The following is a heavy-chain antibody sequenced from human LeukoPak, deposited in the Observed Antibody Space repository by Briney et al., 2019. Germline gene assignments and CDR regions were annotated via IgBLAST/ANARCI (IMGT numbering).Heavy chain of an antibody. J-gene: IGHJ4*02. D-gene: IGHD3-3*01. CDR2: ISSSSTI. V-gene: IGHV3-48*01. Sequence: GGSLRLSCAASGFTFSSYSMNWVRQAPGKGLEWVSYISSSSTIYYADSVKGRFTISRDNAKNSLYLQMNSLRAEDTAVYYCAREPYDFWSGYYPYYFDYWGQGTLVTVSS. CDR1: GFTFSSYS. CDR3: AREPYDFWSGYYPYYFDY.